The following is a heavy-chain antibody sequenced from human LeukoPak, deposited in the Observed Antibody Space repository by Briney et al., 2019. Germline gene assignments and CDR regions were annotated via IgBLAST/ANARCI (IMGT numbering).Heavy chain of an antibody. D-gene: IGHD3-10*01. CDR2: INPNSGGT. J-gene: IGHJ5*02. Sequence: AASVKVSCKASGYTFTGYYMHWVRQAPGQGLEWMGWINPNSGGTNYAQKSQGRVTMTRDTSISTAYMELSRLRSDDTAVYYCARGAINRHGNNWFDPWGQGTLVTVSS. CDR1: GYTFTGYY. V-gene: IGHV1-2*02. CDR3: ARGAINRHGNNWFDP.